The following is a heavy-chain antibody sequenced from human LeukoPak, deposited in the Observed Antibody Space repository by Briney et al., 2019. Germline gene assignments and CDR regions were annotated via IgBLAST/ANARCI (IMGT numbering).Heavy chain of an antibody. CDR2: IYHSGST. J-gene: IGHJ4*02. CDR1: GGSISSGGYS. CDR3: ARDSGKCFDY. Sequence: SETLSLTCTVSGGSISSGGYSWSWIRQPPGKGLEWIGYIYHSGSTYYNPSLKSRVTISVDRSKNQFSLKLSSVTAADTAVYYCARDSGKCFDYWGQGTLVTVSS. D-gene: IGHD3-10*01. V-gene: IGHV4-30-2*01.